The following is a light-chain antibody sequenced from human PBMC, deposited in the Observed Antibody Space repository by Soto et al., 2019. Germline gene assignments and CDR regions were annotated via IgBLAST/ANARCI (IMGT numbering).Light chain of an antibody. CDR2: DAS. Sequence: EIVLTQSPATLSLSPGERATLSCRASQSVSSYLAWYQQKPGQAPRLLIYDASNRATGIPARFSGSGSGTDFSLTTSSLVPEEFAVYYCQQRSNWPTITFGQGTRLEIK. V-gene: IGKV3-11*01. J-gene: IGKJ5*01. CDR3: QQRSNWPTIT. CDR1: QSVSSY.